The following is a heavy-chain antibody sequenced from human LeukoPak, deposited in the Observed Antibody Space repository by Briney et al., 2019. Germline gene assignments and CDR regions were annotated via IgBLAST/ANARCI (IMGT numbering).Heavy chain of an antibody. CDR3: ARERYYSSGSYYNRIDY. CDR2: INPNGGVT. J-gene: IGHJ4*02. CDR1: GYTFTGYF. Sequence: ASAKVSCKTSGYTFTGYFMHWVRQAPGQGLEWMGWINPNGGVTNYAQKFQGRVTMTRDTSISTAYMELSRLRSDDTAVYYCARERYYSSGSYYNRIDYWGQGTLVTVSS. D-gene: IGHD3-10*01. V-gene: IGHV1-2*02.